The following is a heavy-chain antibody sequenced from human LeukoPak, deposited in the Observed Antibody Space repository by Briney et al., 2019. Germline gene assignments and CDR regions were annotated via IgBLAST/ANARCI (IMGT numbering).Heavy chain of an antibody. D-gene: IGHD1-1*01. CDR1: GGTFTSYD. CDR3: ARGARQTGTRFDY. CDR2: IIPIFGTA. J-gene: IGHJ4*02. Sequence: SSVKVSCKASGGTFTSYDISRVRHAPGQGHEWMGGIIPIFGTANYAQKFQGRVTITTDESKSTAYMELSSLRSEDTAVYYCARGARQTGTRFDYWGQGTLVTVSS. V-gene: IGHV1-69*05.